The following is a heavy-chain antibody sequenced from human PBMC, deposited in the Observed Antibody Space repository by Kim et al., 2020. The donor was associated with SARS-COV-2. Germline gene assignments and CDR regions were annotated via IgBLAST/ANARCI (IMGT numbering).Heavy chain of an antibody. J-gene: IGHJ6*01. D-gene: IGHD2-15*01. CDR1: GFTFSSYG. V-gene: IGHV3-30*03. CDR3: ARNRVVVSLLSYGMDV. Sequence: GGSLRLSCAASGFTFSSYGMHWVRQAPGKGLEWVAVISYDGSNKYYADSVKGRFTISRDNSKNTLSLQMNSLRAEDTTEYYCARNRVVVSLLSYGMDVWG. CDR2: ISYDGSNK.